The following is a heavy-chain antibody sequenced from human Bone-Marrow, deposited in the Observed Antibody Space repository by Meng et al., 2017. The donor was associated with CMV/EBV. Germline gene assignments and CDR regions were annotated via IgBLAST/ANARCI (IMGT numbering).Heavy chain of an antibody. CDR2: IRHDGSEE. Sequence: GGSLRLSCTTSGFTFFSFGMHWVRQAPGKGLEWVAFIRHDGSEEFYADSVKGRFTISRDNTRNTLFLQMNRLRVDDTAVYYCAKDFWSGYYGSHFDYWGQGTLVTVSS. CDR3: AKDFWSGYYGSHFDY. V-gene: IGHV3-30*02. D-gene: IGHD3-3*01. CDR1: GFTFFSFG. J-gene: IGHJ4*02.